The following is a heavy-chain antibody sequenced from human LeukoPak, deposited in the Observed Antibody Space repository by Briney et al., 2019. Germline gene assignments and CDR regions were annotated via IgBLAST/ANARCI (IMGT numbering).Heavy chain of an antibody. CDR2: INPNSGGT. CDR1: GYTFTGYY. Sequence: GASVKVPCKASGYTFTGYYMHWVGQAPGQGLEWMGWINPNSGGTNYAQKFQGRVTMTRDTSISTAYMELSRLRSDDTAVYYCARALYGSGSYYSDYWGQGTLVTVSS. J-gene: IGHJ4*02. V-gene: IGHV1-2*02. D-gene: IGHD3-10*01. CDR3: ARALYGSGSYYSDY.